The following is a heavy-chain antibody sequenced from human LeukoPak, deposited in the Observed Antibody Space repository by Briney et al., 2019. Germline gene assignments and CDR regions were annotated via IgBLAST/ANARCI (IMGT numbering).Heavy chain of an antibody. J-gene: IGHJ5*02. D-gene: IGHD5-24*01. CDR1: GGTFSNYA. V-gene: IGHV1-69*13. CDR3: ARDNSVRDEAWWFNP. CDR2: ILAIFGTA. Sequence: GASVKVSCKASGGTFSNYAISWVRQAPGQRLEWMGVILAIFGTANYAQKFQGRVTITADESTSTAYMELSSLRSEDTAVYYCARDNSVRDEAWWFNPWGQGTLVAVS.